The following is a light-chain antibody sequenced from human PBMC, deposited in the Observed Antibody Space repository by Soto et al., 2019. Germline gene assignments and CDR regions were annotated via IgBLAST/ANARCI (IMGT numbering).Light chain of an antibody. CDR2: GAS. V-gene: IGKV3-15*01. CDR3: HQYNNWPRT. CDR1: KSVSSN. Sequence: EIVMTQSPATLSVSPGERATLSCRASKSVSSNLAWYQQKPGQAPRLLIYGASTRATGIPARFSGSGSGTEFTLTISSLQSEDFAIYYCHQYNNWPRTFGQGTKLEIK. J-gene: IGKJ2*01.